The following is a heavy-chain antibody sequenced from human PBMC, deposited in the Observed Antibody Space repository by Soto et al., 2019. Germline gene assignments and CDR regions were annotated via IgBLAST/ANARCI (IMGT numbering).Heavy chain of an antibody. J-gene: IGHJ4*02. CDR2: ISAYNGNT. CDR3: ARGRRGYCSGGSCFSVHDY. V-gene: IGHV1-18*01. CDR1: GYTFTSYG. D-gene: IGHD2-15*01. Sequence: QVQLVQSGAEVKKPGASVKVSCKASGYTFTSYGISWVRQAPGQGLEWMGWISAYNGNTNYAQKLQGRVTMTTDTSTSTAYMELRSLRSDDTAVYCCARGRRGYCSGGSCFSVHDYWGQGTLVTVSS.